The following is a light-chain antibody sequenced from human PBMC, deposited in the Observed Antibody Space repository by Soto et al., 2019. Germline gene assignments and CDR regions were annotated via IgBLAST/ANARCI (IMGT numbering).Light chain of an antibody. V-gene: IGLV2-14*01. J-gene: IGLJ2*01. CDR1: TSDVGGYNY. Sequence: QSALTQPASVSGSPGQSITISCTGTTSDVGGYNYVSWYQQHPGKAPKLMIYDVSNRPSGVSNRFSGSKSGNTASLTISGLQAEDEADYYCQSYDNRVRVVFGGGTKLTVL. CDR3: QSYDNRVRVV. CDR2: DVS.